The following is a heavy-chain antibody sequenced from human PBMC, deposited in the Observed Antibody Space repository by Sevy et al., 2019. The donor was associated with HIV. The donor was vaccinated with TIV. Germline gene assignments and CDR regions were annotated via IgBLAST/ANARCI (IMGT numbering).Heavy chain of an antibody. V-gene: IGHV3-74*01. J-gene: IGHJ6*02. CDR3: ARVRAISRRERFYYYGMDV. Sequence: GGSLRLSCEASEFIFSTYWMNWVRQVPGKGLVWVSRINSDGSITRYSDSVKGRFTISRDNAKNTLYLQMNSLRAEDTAVYYCARVRAISRRERFYYYGMDVWGQGTTVTVSS. CDR1: EFIFSTYW. CDR2: INSDGSIT.